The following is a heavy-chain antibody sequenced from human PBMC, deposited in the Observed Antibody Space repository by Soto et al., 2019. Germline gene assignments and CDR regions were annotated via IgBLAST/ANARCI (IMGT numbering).Heavy chain of an antibody. J-gene: IGHJ6*03. V-gene: IGHV5-51*01. CDR3: ARQTGQLGYMDV. Sequence: GASLNISCKGSGYRFTSFLIGWVRQMPGKGLEWMGIIYPGDSDTRYSPSFQGQVTISADKSITTAYLQWSSLKASDTAMYYCARQTGQLGYMDVWGKGTTVTVSS. D-gene: IGHD6-6*01. CDR1: GYRFTSFL. CDR2: IYPGDSDT.